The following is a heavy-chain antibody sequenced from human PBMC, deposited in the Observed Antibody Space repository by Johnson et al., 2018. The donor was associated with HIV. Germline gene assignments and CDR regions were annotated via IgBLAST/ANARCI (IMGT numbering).Heavy chain of an antibody. V-gene: IGHV3-30-3*02. CDR3: AKTTFMIAAAGPLAFDI. CDR1: GFTFSSYA. J-gene: IGHJ3*02. CDR2: ISYDGSNK. Sequence: QVQLLESGGGLVQPGGSLRLSCAASGFTFSSYAMSWVRQAPGKGLEWVAVISYDGSNKYYADSVKGRFTISRDNSKNTLYLQMNSLRAEDTAVYYCAKTTFMIAAAGPLAFDIWGQGTMVTVSS. D-gene: IGHD6-13*01.